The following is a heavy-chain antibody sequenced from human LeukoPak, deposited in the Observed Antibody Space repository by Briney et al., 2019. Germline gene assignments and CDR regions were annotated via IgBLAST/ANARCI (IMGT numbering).Heavy chain of an antibody. V-gene: IGHV4-34*01. CDR2: INHSGST. Sequence: SETLSLTCAVYGGSFSGYYWTWIRQPPGKGLEWIGEINHSGSTNYNPSLKSRVTISLDTSKNQFSLNLRSVTAADTAVYFCARQGDSGRSYDYWGQGTLVTVSS. D-gene: IGHD3-22*01. CDR1: GGSFSGYY. J-gene: IGHJ4*02. CDR3: ARQGDSGRSYDY.